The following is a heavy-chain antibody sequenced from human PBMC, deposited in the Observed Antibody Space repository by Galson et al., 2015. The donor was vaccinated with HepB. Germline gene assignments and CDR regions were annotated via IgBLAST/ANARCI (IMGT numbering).Heavy chain of an antibody. CDR3: ARRSDSSAFAFDI. J-gene: IGHJ3*02. Sequence: SETLSLTCAVSGGSISSSKWWSWVRQPPGKGLEWIGEMYHSGSTNFNPSLKSRVTILVDKSKNQFSLKQSSVTAADTAVYYCARRSDSSAFAFDIWGQGTMVTVSS. CDR1: GGSISSSKW. D-gene: IGHD6-19*01. CDR2: MYHSGST. V-gene: IGHV4-4*02.